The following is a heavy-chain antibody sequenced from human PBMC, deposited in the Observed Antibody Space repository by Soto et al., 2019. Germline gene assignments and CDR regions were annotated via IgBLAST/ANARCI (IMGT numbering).Heavy chain of an antibody. CDR2: ISAYNGNT. CDR3: ARDLGTTIFGVAPVMF. J-gene: IGHJ4*02. V-gene: IGHV1-18*01. CDR1: GYTFTSYG. Sequence: QVQLVQSEAEVKKPGASVKVSCKASGYTFTSYGISWVRQAPGQGLEWMGWISAYNGNTNYAQKLQGRVTMTTDTSTSTAYMDMRSLRSDDTAVYYCARDLGTTIFGVAPVMFWGQGTLVTVSS. D-gene: IGHD3-3*01.